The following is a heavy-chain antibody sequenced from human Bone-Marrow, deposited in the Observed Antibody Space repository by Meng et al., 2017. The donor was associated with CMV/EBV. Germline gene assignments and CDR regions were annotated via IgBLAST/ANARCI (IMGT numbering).Heavy chain of an antibody. CDR2: IYYSGST. J-gene: IGHJ4*02. Sequence: RQPQESGPGLVKPSETLSLTCTVSGGSISSSSYYWGWIRQPPGKGLEWIGSIYYSGSTYYNPSLKSRVTISVDTSKNQFSLKLSSVTAADTAVYYCARDRIAAAGTGFLTDYWGQGTLVTVSS. CDR1: GGSISSSSYY. D-gene: IGHD6-13*01. V-gene: IGHV4-39*07. CDR3: ARDRIAAAGTGFLTDY.